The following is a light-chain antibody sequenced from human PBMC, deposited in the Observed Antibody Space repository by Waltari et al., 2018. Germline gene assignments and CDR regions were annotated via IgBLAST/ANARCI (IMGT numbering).Light chain of an antibody. V-gene: IGKV4-1*01. CDR1: QSVLYSSNNKNY. J-gene: IGKJ1*01. Sequence: DIVMTQSPDSLAVSLGERATINCKSSQSVLYSSNNKNYLSWFQQKPGQPPKLLFYWASTRESGVPDRFSGSGSGTDFTLTSSSLQAEDVAVYYCQKYYAAPWTFGQGTMVEIK. CDR2: WAS. CDR3: QKYYAAPWT.